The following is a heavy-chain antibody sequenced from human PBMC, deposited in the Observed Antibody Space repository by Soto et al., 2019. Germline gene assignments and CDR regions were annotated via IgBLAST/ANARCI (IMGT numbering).Heavy chain of an antibody. CDR2: IKSKTDGGKT. V-gene: IGHV3-15*01. CDR3: TTSLRYFDWFFDY. J-gene: IGHJ4*02. D-gene: IGHD3-9*01. CDR1: GFTFSNAW. Sequence: GGSLRLSCAASGFTFSNAWMSWVRQAPGKGLEWVGRIKSKTDGGKTDYAAPVKGRFTISRDDSKNTLYLQMNSLKTEDTAVYYCTTSLRYFDWFFDYWGQGTLVTVSS.